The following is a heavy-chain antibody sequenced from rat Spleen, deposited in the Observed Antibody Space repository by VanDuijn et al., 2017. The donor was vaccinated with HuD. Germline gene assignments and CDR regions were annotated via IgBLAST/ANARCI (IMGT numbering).Heavy chain of an antibody. J-gene: IGHJ2*01. V-gene: IGHV2-63*01. CDR1: EFSLTGNN. CDR2: MRYDGDT. CDR3: TRSLYSSPLFDY. Sequence: QVQLKESGPGLVQPSQTLSLTCTVSEFSLTGNNIHWVRQPPGKGLEWMGRMRYDGDTSYNSALKFRLSISRDTSKNQVFLKVGSLQSDDTAIYYCTRSLYSSPLFDYWGQGVMVTVSS. D-gene: IGHD1-2*01.